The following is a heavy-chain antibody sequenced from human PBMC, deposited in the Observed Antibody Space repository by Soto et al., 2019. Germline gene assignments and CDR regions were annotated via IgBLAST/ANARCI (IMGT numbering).Heavy chain of an antibody. J-gene: IGHJ6*02. V-gene: IGHV3-30*03. CDR3: ASVGSSVEKRGGGMDV. CDR1: GFTFNTYG. D-gene: IGHD3-10*01. CDR2: ISYDGTTK. Sequence: QVQLVESGGGVVQPEGSLRVSCAASGFTFNTYGLHWVRQAPGKGLEWVAVISYDGTTKYYADSVKGRFTISRDNSKKMLYLQMNNVSGDDTAVYYCASVGSSVEKRGGGMDVWGQGTTVTVSS.